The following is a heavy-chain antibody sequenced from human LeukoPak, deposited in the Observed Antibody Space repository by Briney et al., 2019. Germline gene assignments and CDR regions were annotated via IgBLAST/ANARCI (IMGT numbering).Heavy chain of an antibody. J-gene: IGHJ4*02. CDR3: TTLGYHLDS. D-gene: IGHD3-22*01. CDR2: FAGSDTTK. CDR1: GFDFSAYE. V-gene: IGHV3-48*03. Sequence: GGSLRLSCAASGFDFSAYEMNWVRQAPGKGLEWVAYFAGSDTTKYYADSVRGRFTISRDNAKNSLFLQMNSLRAEDTALYYCTTLGYHLDSWGQGTLVTVSS.